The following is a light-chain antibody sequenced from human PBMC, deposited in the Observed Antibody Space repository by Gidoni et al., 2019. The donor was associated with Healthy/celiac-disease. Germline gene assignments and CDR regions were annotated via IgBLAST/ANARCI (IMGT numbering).Light chain of an antibody. CDR1: QSVSSSY. Sequence: EIVLTQSPGTLSLSRGERATLSCRASQSVSSSYLAWYQQKPGQAPRLLIYGASSRATGIPDRFSGSGSGTDFTLTISRLEPEEFAVYYCQQYGSSPPVTFGQGTRLEIK. CDR2: GAS. V-gene: IGKV3-20*01. CDR3: QQYGSSPPVT. J-gene: IGKJ5*01.